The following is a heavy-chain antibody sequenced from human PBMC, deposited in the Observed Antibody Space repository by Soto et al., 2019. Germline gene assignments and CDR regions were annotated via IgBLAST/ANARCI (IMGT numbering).Heavy chain of an antibody. CDR3: ARPPRGAATVTSVINWFDP. CDR2: IYYSGST. CDR1: GGSISSSSSY. J-gene: IGHJ5*02. V-gene: IGHV4-39*01. D-gene: IGHD4-17*01. Sequence: QLQLQESGPGLVKPSETLSLTCTVSGGSISSSSSYWGWIRQPPGKGLEWIGYIYYSGSTNYNPSLKSRVPKSVDTSKNPFSPKLNSVAAADPALYFCARPPRGAATVTSVINWFDPWGQGALVTVSS.